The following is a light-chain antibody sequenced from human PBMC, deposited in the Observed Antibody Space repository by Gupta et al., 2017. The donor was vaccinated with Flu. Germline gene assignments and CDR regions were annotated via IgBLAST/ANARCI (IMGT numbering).Light chain of an antibody. CDR1: SSNIGAGYD. CDR2: GNG. J-gene: IGLJ3*02. V-gene: IGLV1-40*01. Sequence: QSVLTQPPSVPGAPGQRVTISCTGTSSNIGAGYDVHWYRQLPGTAPKLLIFGNGDRPSGVPDRFSGSKSGTSASLAITGLQAEDEAEYYCQSYDTTLTGGVFGGGTKLTVL. CDR3: QSYDTTLTGGV.